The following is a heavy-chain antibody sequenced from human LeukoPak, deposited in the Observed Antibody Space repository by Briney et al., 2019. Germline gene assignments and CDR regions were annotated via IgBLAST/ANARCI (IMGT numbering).Heavy chain of an antibody. CDR1: GGSISSYY. J-gene: IGHJ4*02. V-gene: IGHV4-59*08. Sequence: SETLSLTCTVSGGSISSYYWSWIRQPPGKGLEWIGYIYYSGSTNYNPSLKSRVTISVDTSKNQFSLKLSSVTAADTAVYYCASTGGRGYSYGYDYWGQGTLVTVSS. CDR3: ASTGGRGYSYGYDY. CDR2: IYYSGST. D-gene: IGHD5-18*01.